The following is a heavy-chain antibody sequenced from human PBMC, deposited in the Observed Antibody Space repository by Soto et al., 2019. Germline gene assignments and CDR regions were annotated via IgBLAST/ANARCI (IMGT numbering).Heavy chain of an antibody. CDR2: INSDGSGT. CDR1: GFTFSNYW. CDR3: ARHPERIAQIGWFDP. V-gene: IGHV3-74*01. Sequence: GGSLRLSCAASGFTFSNYWMHWVRQAPGKGLVWVSRINSDGSGTSYADSVKGRFTISRDNAKNSLYLQMNSLRAEDTAVYYCARHPERIAQIGWFDPWGQGTLVTVS. D-gene: IGHD6-13*01. J-gene: IGHJ5*02.